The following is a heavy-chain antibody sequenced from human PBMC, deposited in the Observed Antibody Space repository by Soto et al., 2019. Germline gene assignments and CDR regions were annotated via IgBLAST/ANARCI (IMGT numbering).Heavy chain of an antibody. CDR1: GFTFSSYG. CDR2: IWYDGSNK. D-gene: IGHD5-12*01. CDR3: ARGRGGGYDLYYYGMDV. Sequence: QVQLVESGGGVVQPGTSLRLSCAASGFTFSSYGMHWVRQAPGKGLEWVAVIWYDGSNKNYADSVKGRFIISRDNSKNTLYLRMDSLRAEGTAVYYGARGRGGGYDLYYYGMDVWGQGTTVTVSS. J-gene: IGHJ6*02. V-gene: IGHV3-33*01.